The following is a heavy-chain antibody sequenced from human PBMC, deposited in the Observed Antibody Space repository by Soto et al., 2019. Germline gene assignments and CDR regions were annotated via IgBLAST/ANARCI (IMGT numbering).Heavy chain of an antibody. D-gene: IGHD4-17*01. V-gene: IGHV1-2*04. J-gene: IGHJ6*03. Sequence: GASVKVSCKSSGYTFTGYYMHWVRQAPGQGLEWMGWINPNSGGTNYAQKFQGWVTMTRDTSISTAYMELSRLRPDDTAVYYCAREPLGPGDYIYYYMDVWGKGTTVTVSS. CDR3: AREPLGPGDYIYYYMDV. CDR2: INPNSGGT. CDR1: GYTFTGYY.